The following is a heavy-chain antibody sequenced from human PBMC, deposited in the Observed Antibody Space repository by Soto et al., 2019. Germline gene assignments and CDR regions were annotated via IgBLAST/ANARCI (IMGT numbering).Heavy chain of an antibody. CDR3: SRGGGGGLFAL. CDR1: GFTFSDYY. D-gene: IGHD2-21*01. J-gene: IGHJ4*02. V-gene: IGHV3-11*05. Sequence: QVQLVESGGGLVKPGGSLRLSCATSGFTFSDYYMSWIRQAPGKGLEFVSYISPKGTYRTYADSVKGRFTISRDNAKNSLYLKGNSLRAEEKAGYYCSRGGGGGLFALWGQGTFVTVSS. CDR2: ISPKGTYR.